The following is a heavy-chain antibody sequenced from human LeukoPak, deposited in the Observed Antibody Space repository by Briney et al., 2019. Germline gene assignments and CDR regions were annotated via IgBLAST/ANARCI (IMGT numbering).Heavy chain of an antibody. CDR3: AKDPPTVMANAFHI. J-gene: IGHJ3*02. D-gene: IGHD5-18*01. CDR1: GFTFSSYG. CDR2: ISGSGGTT. V-gene: IGHV3-23*01. Sequence: HTGESLRLSCAASGFTFSSYGMSWVRQAPGKGLEWVSSISGSGGTTYYADSVKGRFTFSRDNTKYTWYLQMNSLRADDTAVYSCAKDPPTVMANAFHIWGQGTMVTVS.